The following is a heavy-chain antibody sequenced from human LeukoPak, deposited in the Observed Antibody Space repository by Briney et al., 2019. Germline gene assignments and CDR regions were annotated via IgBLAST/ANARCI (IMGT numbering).Heavy chain of an antibody. J-gene: IGHJ6*02. Sequence: GGSLRLSCAASGFTVSSNYMSWVRQAPGKGLEWVAVIWYDGSNKYYADSVKGRFTISRDNSKNTLYLQMNSLRAEDTAVYYCARDIDCSSTSCYGMDVWGQGTTVTVSS. CDR3: ARDIDCSSTSCYGMDV. D-gene: IGHD2-2*01. V-gene: IGHV3-33*08. CDR2: IWYDGSNK. CDR1: GFTVSSNY.